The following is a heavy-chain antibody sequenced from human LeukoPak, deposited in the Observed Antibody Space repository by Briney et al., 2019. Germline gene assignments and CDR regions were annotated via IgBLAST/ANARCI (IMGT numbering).Heavy chain of an antibody. Sequence: GGALRLSCAASGFTFSSYEMNWVRQAPGKGLEWISYISGSGSTIYNADSVKCRFTLSRDNAKISLYLQMNCLRAEDTAVYYCARDCGGGSCYGPYDAFDIWGQGTMVTVSS. D-gene: IGHD2-15*01. CDR3: ARDCGGGSCYGPYDAFDI. V-gene: IGHV3-48*03. CDR1: GFTFSSYE. CDR2: ISGSGSTI. J-gene: IGHJ3*02.